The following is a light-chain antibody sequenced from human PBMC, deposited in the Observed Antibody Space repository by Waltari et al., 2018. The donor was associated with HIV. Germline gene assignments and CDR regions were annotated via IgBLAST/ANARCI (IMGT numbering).Light chain of an antibody. V-gene: IGLV3-25*03. CDR3: QSTDYDGTWV. Sequence: SYDLTQTPSVSVSPGQTARINCSRGALPKKYSSWYRQKAGRAPILLIYKDIERSSGIPERISGSGSGTGVTLTITDVQAEDEGDYFCQSTDYDGTWVFGGGTKLTVL. CDR1: ALPKKY. CDR2: KDI. J-gene: IGLJ3*02.